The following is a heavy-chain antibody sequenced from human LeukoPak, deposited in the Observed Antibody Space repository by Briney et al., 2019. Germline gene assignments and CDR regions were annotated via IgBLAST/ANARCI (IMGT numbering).Heavy chain of an antibody. J-gene: IGHJ4*02. Sequence: GASVKVSCKVSGYTLTELSMHWVRQAPGKGLEWMGGFDPEDGETIYAQKFQGRVTMTEDTSTDTAYMELSSLRSEDTAVYYCATAITMVRGVIGGVDYWGQGTLVTVSS. D-gene: IGHD3-10*01. CDR1: GYTLTELS. V-gene: IGHV1-24*01. CDR2: FDPEDGET. CDR3: ATAITMVRGVIGGVDY.